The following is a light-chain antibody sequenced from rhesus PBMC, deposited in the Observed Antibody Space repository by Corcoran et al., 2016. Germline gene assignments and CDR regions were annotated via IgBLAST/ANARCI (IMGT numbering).Light chain of an antibody. V-gene: IGKV1-25*01. J-gene: IGKJ3*01. CDR1: QGISSY. CDR2: KAS. Sequence: DIQMTQSPSSLSASVGDTVTITCRASQGISSYLAWYQQKPGKAPKLLIDKASTLQSGDPSRFSGSGSGTDLPLTISSLQPEDFATYYCQQHNSYPFTFGPGTKLDIK. CDR3: QQHNSYPFT.